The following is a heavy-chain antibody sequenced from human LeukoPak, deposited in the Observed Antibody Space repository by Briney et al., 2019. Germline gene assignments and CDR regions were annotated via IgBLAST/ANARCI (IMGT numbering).Heavy chain of an antibody. CDR3: AKDRRIDSSGYDYDS. D-gene: IGHD3-22*01. CDR1: GFTFSDYT. Sequence: PGASLRLSCSASGFTFSDYTMFWFGQAPGKGLKWVSSIGGSGGNTFYADAVRGRFTVSRANSRNTPYLQMNSLRDEDTALYYCAKDRRIDSSGYDYDSWGQGTLVTVSS. CDR2: IGGSGGNT. J-gene: IGHJ4*02. V-gene: IGHV3-23*01.